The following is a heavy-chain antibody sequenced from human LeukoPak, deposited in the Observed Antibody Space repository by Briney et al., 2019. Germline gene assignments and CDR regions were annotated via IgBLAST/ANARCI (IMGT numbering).Heavy chain of an antibody. Sequence: GGSLRLSCAASGLTFSSYAMNWVRQAPGKGLEWVSYISSSSSTIYYADSVKGRFTISRDNAKNSLYLQMNSLRDEDTAVYYCAREGSSLPGIAVAGDYWGQGTLVTVSS. J-gene: IGHJ4*02. V-gene: IGHV3-48*02. CDR2: ISSSSSTI. D-gene: IGHD6-19*01. CDR1: GLTFSSYA. CDR3: AREGSSLPGIAVAGDY.